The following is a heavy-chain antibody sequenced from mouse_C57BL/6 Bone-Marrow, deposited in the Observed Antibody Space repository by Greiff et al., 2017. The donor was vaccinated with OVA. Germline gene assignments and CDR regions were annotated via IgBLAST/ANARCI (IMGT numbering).Heavy chain of an antibody. CDR1: GYSITSGYY. CDR3: ASTGAWFAY. CDR2: ISYDGSN. J-gene: IGHJ3*01. Sequence: EVQLVESGPGLVKPSQSLSLTCSVTGYSITSGYYWNWIRQFPGNKLEWMGYISYDGSNNYNPSLKNRISITRDTSKNQFFLKLNSVTTEDTATHYCASTGAWFAYWGQGTLVTVSA. D-gene: IGHD4-1*01. V-gene: IGHV3-6*01.